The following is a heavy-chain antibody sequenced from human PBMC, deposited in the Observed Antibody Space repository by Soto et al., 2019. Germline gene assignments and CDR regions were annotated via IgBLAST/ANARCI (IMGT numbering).Heavy chain of an antibody. CDR2: IYYSGST. J-gene: IGHJ5*02. CDR1: GGSLSRRRFH. V-gene: IGHV4-39*01. Sequence: FEPQSLTCTVSGGSLSRRRFHCGWIRKPPGKGLEWIGSIYYSGSTYYSPSLKSRVTISVDTSKNQFSLKLSSVTAADTAVYYCARRERAAGTDWWFDPWGQGTLVTVPS. CDR3: ARRERAAGTDWWFDP. D-gene: IGHD6-13*01.